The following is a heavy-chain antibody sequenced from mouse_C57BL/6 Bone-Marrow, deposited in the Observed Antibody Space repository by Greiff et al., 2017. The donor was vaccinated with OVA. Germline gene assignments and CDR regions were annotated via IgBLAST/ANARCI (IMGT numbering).Heavy chain of an antibody. CDR2: IYPRSGNT. V-gene: IGHV1-81*01. D-gene: IGHD2-2*01. CDR3: ARCGYYWYFDV. J-gene: IGHJ1*03. Sequence: VQLQQSGAELARPGASVKLSCKASGYTFTSYGISWVKQRTGQGLEWIGEIYPRSGNTYYNEKFKGKATLTADKSYSTAYMELRSLTSEDSAVYFCARCGYYWYFDVWGTGTTVTVSS. CDR1: GYTFTSYG.